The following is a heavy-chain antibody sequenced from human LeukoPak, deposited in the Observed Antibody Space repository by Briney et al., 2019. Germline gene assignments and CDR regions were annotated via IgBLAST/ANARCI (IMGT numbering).Heavy chain of an antibody. CDR2: IYYSGNT. V-gene: IGHV4-59*01. D-gene: IGHD2-15*01. J-gene: IGHJ3*02. CDR1: GGSISSYY. Sequence: SETLSLTCTVSGGSISSYYWSWIRQPPGKGLEWIGYIYYSGNTNYNPSLKSRVSISVDTSKNQFSLRLSSVTAADTAVYYCARSYCGGGSCGAFDIWGQGTMVTVSS. CDR3: ARSYCGGGSCGAFDI.